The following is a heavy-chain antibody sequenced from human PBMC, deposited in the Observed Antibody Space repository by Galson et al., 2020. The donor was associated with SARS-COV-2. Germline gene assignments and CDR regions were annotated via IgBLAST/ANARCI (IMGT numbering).Heavy chain of an antibody. J-gene: IGHJ4*02. V-gene: IGHV3-11*01. CDR2: ISSSGSTI. CDR1: GFTFSDYY. CDR3: ARAATGGKDYDILTGYFDY. Sequence: GGSLRLSCAASGFTFSDYYMSWIRQAPGKGLEWVSYISSSGSTIYYADSVKGRFTISRDNAKNSLYLQMNSLRAEDTAVYYCARAATGGKDYDILTGYFDYWGQGTLVTVSS. D-gene: IGHD3-9*01.